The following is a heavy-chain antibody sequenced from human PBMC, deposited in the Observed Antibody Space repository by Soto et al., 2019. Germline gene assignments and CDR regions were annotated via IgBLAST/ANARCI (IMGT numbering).Heavy chain of an antibody. V-gene: IGHV3-30*18. J-gene: IGHJ4*02. D-gene: IGHD2-15*01. Sequence: QVHLVESGGGLVQPGRSLRLSCEASGLTFSNYGMHWVRQAPGKGLEWVAIISSKGRDERYGDSVKGRFTISRDNSKNTLYLQMNSLRPEDTAVYYCAKACGSGGSCYILDYWGQGTLVTVSS. CDR2: ISSKGRDE. CDR3: AKACGSGGSCYILDY. CDR1: GLTFSNYG.